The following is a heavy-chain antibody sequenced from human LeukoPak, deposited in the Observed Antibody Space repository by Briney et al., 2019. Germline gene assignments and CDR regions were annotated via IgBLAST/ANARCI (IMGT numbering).Heavy chain of an antibody. D-gene: IGHD1-26*01. J-gene: IGHJ4*02. CDR2: VGIAADT. Sequence: GGSLRLSCAASGFTFSDHAMHWVRQASGKGLEWVSAVGIAADTFYPGSVKGRFTISRENAKNSLYLQMNSLRVEDTAVYYCVRQKKSHGNFDYWGQGTLVTVSS. CDR3: VRQKKSHGNFDY. CDR1: GFTFSDHA. V-gene: IGHV3-13*01.